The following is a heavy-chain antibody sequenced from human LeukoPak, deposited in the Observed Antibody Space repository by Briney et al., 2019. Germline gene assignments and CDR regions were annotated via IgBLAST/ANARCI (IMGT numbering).Heavy chain of an antibody. Sequence: PGGSVRLSCAASGFAFSDFYMSWIRQAPGKGLEWVAVIVYDGRNRYYADSVKGRFTISRDNSKNTLYLQMSNLRPEDTAVYYCAREGEALDYWGQGTLVAVS. CDR1: GFAFSDFY. V-gene: IGHV3-30*03. D-gene: IGHD3-10*01. CDR2: IVYDGRNR. J-gene: IGHJ4*02. CDR3: AREGEALDY.